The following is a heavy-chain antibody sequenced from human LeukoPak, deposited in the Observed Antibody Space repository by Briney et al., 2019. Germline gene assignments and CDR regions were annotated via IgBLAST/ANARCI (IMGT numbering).Heavy chain of an antibody. CDR1: GDSVTGYY. V-gene: IGHV4-59*02. CDR3: ARFSKYHDSSVHYLDY. Sequence: SETLSLTCTVSGDSVTGYYWSWVRQSSEKGLESIGFIYYTGITYYNPSLKSRVTISIHTSQNQFSLRLTSVTAADAAVYYCARFSKYHDSSVHYLDYWGQGTLVSVSS. J-gene: IGHJ4*02. CDR2: IYYTGIT. D-gene: IGHD3-22*01.